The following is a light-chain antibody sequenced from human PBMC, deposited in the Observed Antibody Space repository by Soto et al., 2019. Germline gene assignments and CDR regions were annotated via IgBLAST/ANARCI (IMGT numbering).Light chain of an antibody. J-gene: IGKJ4*01. CDR1: QSVLYSSNSKNY. CDR3: QQYYNIPLT. Sequence: DIEMTQSPDSLAVSLGERATINCKSSQSVLYSSNSKNYLAWYQQKPGQTPKLLIYWAFTRESGVPDRFSGRGSGTDFNLTISSLQAEDGAVSSCQQYYNIPLTFGGGTKVEIK. V-gene: IGKV4-1*01. CDR2: WAF.